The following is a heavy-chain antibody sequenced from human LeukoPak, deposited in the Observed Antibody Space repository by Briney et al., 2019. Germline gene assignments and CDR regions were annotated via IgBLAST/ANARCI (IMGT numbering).Heavy chain of an antibody. J-gene: IGHJ4*02. V-gene: IGHV1-8*01. CDR3: ARDRSITIFGVVKRPYYFDY. CDR1: GYTFTSYD. D-gene: IGHD3-3*01. Sequence: GASVKVSCKASGYTFTSYDINWVRQATGQGLEWMGWMNPNSGNTGYAQKFQGRVTMTRNTSISTAYMELRSLRSEDTAVYYCARDRSITIFGVVKRPYYFDYWGQGTLVTVSS. CDR2: MNPNSGNT.